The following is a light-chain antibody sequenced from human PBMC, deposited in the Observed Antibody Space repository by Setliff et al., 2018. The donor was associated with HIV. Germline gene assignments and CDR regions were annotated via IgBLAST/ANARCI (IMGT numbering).Light chain of an antibody. CDR2: KVH. V-gene: IGLV2-8*01. CDR3: CSYAGSNTLQV. CDR1: GSDVGNYNY. Sequence: QSALAQPPSASGSPGQSVTVSCTGTGSDVGNYNYVSWYQQHPGKAPKLILFKVHERPSGVPDCFSGSKSGNTASLTVSGLQTEDEADYHCCSYAGSNTLQVFGGGTKVTVL. J-gene: IGLJ3*02.